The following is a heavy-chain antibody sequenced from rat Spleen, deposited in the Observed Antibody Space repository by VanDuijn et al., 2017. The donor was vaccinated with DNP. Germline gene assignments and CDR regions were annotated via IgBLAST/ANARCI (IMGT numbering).Heavy chain of an antibody. Sequence: QVQLKESGPGLLQPSQTLSLTCTVSGLSLTSNSVSWFRQPPGKGLEWMGVIWSGGNTDYNSALKPRLSISRDTSESQVFLTVNSLQTEDTATYYCASTLVNYGTYGYYAMDAWGQGTSVTVSS. V-gene: IGHV2-47*01. CDR1: GLSLTSNS. J-gene: IGHJ4*01. D-gene: IGHD1-3*01. CDR3: ASTLVNYGTYGYYAMDA. CDR2: IWSGGNT.